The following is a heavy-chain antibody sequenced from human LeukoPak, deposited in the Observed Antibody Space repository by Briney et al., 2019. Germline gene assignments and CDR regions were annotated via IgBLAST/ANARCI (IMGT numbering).Heavy chain of an antibody. CDR2: IYYSGST. J-gene: IGHJ3*02. CDR3: ARESRYYHDAFDI. CDR1: GGSISSGDYY. V-gene: IGHV4-30-4*08. Sequence: SGTLSLTCTVSGGSISSGDYYWSWIRQPPGKGLEWIGYIYYSGSTYYNPSLKSRVTISVDTSKNQFSLKLSSVTAADTAVYYCARESRYYHDAFDIWGQGTMVTVSS. D-gene: IGHD3-10*01.